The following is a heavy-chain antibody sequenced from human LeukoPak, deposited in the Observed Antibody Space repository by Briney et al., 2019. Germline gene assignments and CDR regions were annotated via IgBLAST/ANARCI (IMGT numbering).Heavy chain of an antibody. CDR3: ARSISSGWYLVDN. CDR1: GGSFSGYY. Sequence: SETLSLTCAVYGGSFSGYYWSWIRQPPGKGLEWTGEINHSGSTNYNPSLKSPVTISVDTSKNQFSLKLSSVTAADTAVYYCARSISSGWYLVDNWGQGTLVTVSS. J-gene: IGHJ4*02. CDR2: INHSGST. D-gene: IGHD6-19*01. V-gene: IGHV4-34*01.